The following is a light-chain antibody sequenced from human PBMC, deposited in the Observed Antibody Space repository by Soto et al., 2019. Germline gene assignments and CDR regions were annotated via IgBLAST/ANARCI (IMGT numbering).Light chain of an antibody. CDR1: QGISSS. V-gene: IGKV1-8*01. Sequence: AIRMTQSPSSLSASTGDRVTITCRASQGISSSLAWYQQKPGKAPKLLIFAASTLQSGIPSRFGGSGSGTDFTLTITYLQSEDFATYYCQQYYSYPYTFGQGTKLEIK. CDR2: AAS. CDR3: QQYYSYPYT. J-gene: IGKJ2*01.